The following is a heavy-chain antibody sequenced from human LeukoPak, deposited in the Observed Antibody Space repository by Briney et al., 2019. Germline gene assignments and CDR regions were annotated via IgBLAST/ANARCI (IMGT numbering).Heavy chain of an antibody. D-gene: IGHD6-13*01. CDR3: ARYRANPQL. J-gene: IGHJ4*02. Sequence: GGSLRLSCATSGFTFSSNWMSWVRQAPGKGLEWVASIKQDGSEQYYVDSVKGRFTISRDNAKNSLYLQVNSLRVGDTAVYYCARYRANPQLWGQGTLVIVSS. CDR1: GFTFSSNW. CDR2: IKQDGSEQ. V-gene: IGHV3-7*01.